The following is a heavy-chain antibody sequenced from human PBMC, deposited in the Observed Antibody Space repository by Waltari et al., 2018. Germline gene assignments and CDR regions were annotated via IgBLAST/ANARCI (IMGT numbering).Heavy chain of an antibody. D-gene: IGHD3-22*01. CDR3: AREPPDYDSSGYYAFDI. CDR1: GGTFSSYA. CDR2: IIPILDTL. J-gene: IGHJ3*02. Sequence: QVQLVQSGAEMRKPGSSVRVSCKASGGTFSSYAIAWVRQAPGQGLEWIGGIIPILDTLSYAEKFQGRVTITADESTSTSYMDLSSLRSEDTAVYFCAREPPDYDSSGYYAFDIWGQGTMVAVSS. V-gene: IGHV1-69*01.